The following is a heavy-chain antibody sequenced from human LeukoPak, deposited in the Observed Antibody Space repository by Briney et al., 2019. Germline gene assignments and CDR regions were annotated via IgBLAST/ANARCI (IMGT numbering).Heavy chain of an antibody. Sequence: PGESLKISCRASGYSFTTYWIGWVRQMPGKGLEWMGVIFLADSDTRYSPSFQGQVTISADKSISTAYLQWSSLKASDTAMYYCASVYSSTSWDYWGQGTLVTVSS. CDR3: ASVYSSTSWDY. V-gene: IGHV5-51*01. J-gene: IGHJ4*02. D-gene: IGHD6-13*01. CDR1: GYSFTTYW. CDR2: IFLADSDT.